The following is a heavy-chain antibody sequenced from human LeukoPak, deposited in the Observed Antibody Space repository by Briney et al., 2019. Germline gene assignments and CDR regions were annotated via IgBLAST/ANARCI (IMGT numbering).Heavy chain of an antibody. Sequence: GRSLRLSCAASGFTFSSYGMHWVRQAPGKGLEWVAVISYDGSNKYYADSVKGRFTISRDNSKNTLYLQMNSLRAEDTAVYYCAKGLDPGHSSGRPVDYWGQGILVTVSS. CDR2: ISYDGSNK. J-gene: IGHJ4*02. CDR3: AKGLDPGHSSGRPVDY. D-gene: IGHD6-19*01. V-gene: IGHV3-30*18. CDR1: GFTFSSYG.